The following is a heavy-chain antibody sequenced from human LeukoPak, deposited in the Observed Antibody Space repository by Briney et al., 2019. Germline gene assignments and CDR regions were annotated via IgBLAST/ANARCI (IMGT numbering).Heavy chain of an antibody. CDR2: IKQDGSEK. CDR3: ARVGALSSSWLLY. CDR1: GFTFSSYW. Sequence: GGSLRLSCAASGFTFSSYWMSWVRQAPGKGLEWVANIKQDGSEKYYVDSVKGRFTISRDDSKNTLYLQMNSLRAEDTAVYFCARVGALSSSWLLYWGQGTLVTVSS. V-gene: IGHV3-7*01. J-gene: IGHJ4*02. D-gene: IGHD6-13*01.